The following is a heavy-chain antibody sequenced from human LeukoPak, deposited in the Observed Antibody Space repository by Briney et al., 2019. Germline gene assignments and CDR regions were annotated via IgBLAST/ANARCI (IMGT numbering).Heavy chain of an antibody. CDR3: ARGGLVDTAMVLN. V-gene: IGHV4-30-2*02. J-gene: IGHJ4*02. CDR1: GVSISNGGYS. CDR2: IYQSGST. Sequence: SETLSLTCAVSGVSISNGGYSWSWIRQPPGKGLEWIGYIYQSGSTYYNPSLKSRVTISVDRSKNQFSLKLSSVTAADTAVYYCARGGLVDTAMVLNWGQGTLVTVSS. D-gene: IGHD5-18*01.